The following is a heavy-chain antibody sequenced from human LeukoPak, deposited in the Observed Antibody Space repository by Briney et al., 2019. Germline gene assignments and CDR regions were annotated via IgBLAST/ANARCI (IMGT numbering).Heavy chain of an antibody. CDR3: ARALGSTVTSFYYSYYMDV. Sequence: SETLSPTCTVSGGSISNYYRSWIRHPPGKGLEWIGYIYYIGSSSNYNPSLKSRVTISVDTSKNQFSLKLSSVTAADTAVYYCARALGSTVTSFYYSYYMDVWGKGATVTVSS. D-gene: IGHD4-11*01. CDR1: GGSISNYY. CDR2: IYYIGSS. V-gene: IGHV4-59*01. J-gene: IGHJ6*03.